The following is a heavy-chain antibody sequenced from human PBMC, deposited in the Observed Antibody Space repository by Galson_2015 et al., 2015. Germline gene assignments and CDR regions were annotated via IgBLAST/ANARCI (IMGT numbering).Heavy chain of an antibody. J-gene: IGHJ4*02. Sequence: SVKVSCKASGYSFTGYNLHWVRQAPGQGLEWMGRINPKTGGTNYAQKFQGRVTMTRGTSTSTAYMDLRRLTFDDTAVYYCARDLEVTVTTARGNYWGQGTLVTVSS. V-gene: IGHV1-2*06. CDR2: INPKTGGT. D-gene: IGHD4-17*01. CDR1: GYSFTGYN. CDR3: ARDLEVTVTTARGNY.